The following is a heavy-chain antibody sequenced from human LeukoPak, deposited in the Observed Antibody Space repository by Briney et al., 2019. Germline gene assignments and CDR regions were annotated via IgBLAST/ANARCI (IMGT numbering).Heavy chain of an antibody. CDR3: ARGVPITIFGVVIIYYFDY. D-gene: IGHD3-3*01. J-gene: IGHJ4*02. Sequence: SETLSLTCTVSGGSISSYYWSWIRQPPGKGLEWIGYIYYSGRTNYNPSLKSRVTISVDTSKNQFSLKLSSVTAADTAVYYCARGVPITIFGVVIIYYFDYWGQGTLVTVSS. CDR2: IYYSGRT. CDR1: GGSISSYY. V-gene: IGHV4-59*01.